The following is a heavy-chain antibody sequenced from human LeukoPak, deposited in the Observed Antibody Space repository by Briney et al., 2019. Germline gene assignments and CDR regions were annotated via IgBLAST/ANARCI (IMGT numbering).Heavy chain of an antibody. J-gene: IGHJ3*02. CDR1: GGSISSSSYY. D-gene: IGHD3-10*01. CDR3: ARDRGDDAFDI. CDR2: IYYSGST. V-gene: IGHV4-39*07. Sequence: SETLSLTCTVPGGSISSSSYYWGWIRQPPGKGLEWIGSIYYSGSTYYNPSLKSRVTISVDTSKNQFSLKLSSVTAADTAVYYCARDRGDDAFDIWGQGTMVTVSS.